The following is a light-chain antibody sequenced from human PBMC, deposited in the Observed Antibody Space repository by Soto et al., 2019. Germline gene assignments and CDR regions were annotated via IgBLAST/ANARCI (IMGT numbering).Light chain of an antibody. J-gene: IGKJ4*01. V-gene: IGKV1-5*03. Sequence: DIQMTQSPSTLSASVGDRDTITCRASQSISSWLAWYQQKPGKAPKLLIYKASSLESGVPSRFSGSGSGTEFTLTISSLQPDDFATYYCQQYNSYPVFFGGGTKVEIK. CDR1: QSISSW. CDR2: KAS. CDR3: QQYNSYPVF.